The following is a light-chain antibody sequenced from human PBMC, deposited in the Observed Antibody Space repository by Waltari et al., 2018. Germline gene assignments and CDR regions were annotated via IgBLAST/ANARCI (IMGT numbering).Light chain of an antibody. CDR2: GAS. CDR3: LQHSNYPFT. CDR1: QVLRDD. J-gene: IGKJ3*01. Sequence: DIQMTQSPSSLSASIGDRVTITCRASQVLRDDLGWYQQKPGEAPRRLIYGASTLQTGVPSRFSGSGSGTDFTLTITSLQPEDFATYYCLQHSNYPFTFGPGTTVDVK. V-gene: IGKV1-17*01.